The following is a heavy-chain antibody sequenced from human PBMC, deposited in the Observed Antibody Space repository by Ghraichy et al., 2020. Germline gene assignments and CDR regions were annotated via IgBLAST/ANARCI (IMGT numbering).Heavy chain of an antibody. CDR3: ARDGGWSAFDY. CDR2: MNPDGSER. CDR1: EFIFSNSW. V-gene: IGHV3-7*03. Sequence: GESLNISCAASEFIFSNSWMDWVRQAPGKGLELVASMNPDGSERYYVDSVKGRFTISRDNAKNSLYLQMNSLRAEDTAMYYCARDGGWSAFDYWGQGTLVTVSP. D-gene: IGHD2-15*01. J-gene: IGHJ4*02.